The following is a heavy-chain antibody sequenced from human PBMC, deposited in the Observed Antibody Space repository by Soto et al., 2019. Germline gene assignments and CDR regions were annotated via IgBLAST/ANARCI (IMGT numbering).Heavy chain of an antibody. V-gene: IGHV1-3*01. CDR3: ASPPDPGYDDSYYYYYGMDV. D-gene: IGHD5-12*01. J-gene: IGHJ6*02. Sequence: GASVKVSCKASGYTFTSYAMHWVRQAPGQRLEWMGWINAGNGNTKYSQKFQGRVTITRDTSASTAYMELSSLRSEDTAVYYCASPPDPGYDDSYYYYYGMDVWGQGTTVTVSS. CDR2: INAGNGNT. CDR1: GYTFTSYA.